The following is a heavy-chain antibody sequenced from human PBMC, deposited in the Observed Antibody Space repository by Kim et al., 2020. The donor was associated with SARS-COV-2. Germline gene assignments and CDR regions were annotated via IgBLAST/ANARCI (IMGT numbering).Heavy chain of an antibody. V-gene: IGHV3-21*01. J-gene: IGHJ4*02. D-gene: IGHD6-13*01. Sequence: GGSLRLSCAASGFTFSSYSMNWVRQAPGKGLEWVSSISSSSSYIYYVDSVKGRFTISRDNAKNSLYLQMNSLRAEDTAVYYCARDLSIAAAGTVTDYWGQGTLVTVSS. CDR2: ISSSSSYI. CDR3: ARDLSIAAAGTVTDY. CDR1: GFTFSSYS.